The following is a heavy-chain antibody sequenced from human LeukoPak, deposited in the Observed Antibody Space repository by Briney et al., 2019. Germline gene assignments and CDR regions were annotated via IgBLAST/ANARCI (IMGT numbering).Heavy chain of an antibody. CDR3: AKVGGSSWPPVSGPWYFDL. J-gene: IGHJ2*01. CDR2: IRYDGSNK. D-gene: IGHD6-13*01. Sequence: AGGSLRLSCAASGFTFSSYGMHWVRQAPGKGLEWVAFIRYDGSNKYYADSVKGRFTISRDNSKNTLYLQMNSLRAEDTAVYYCAKVGGSSWPPVSGPWYFDLWGRGTLVTVSS. V-gene: IGHV3-30*02. CDR1: GFTFSSYG.